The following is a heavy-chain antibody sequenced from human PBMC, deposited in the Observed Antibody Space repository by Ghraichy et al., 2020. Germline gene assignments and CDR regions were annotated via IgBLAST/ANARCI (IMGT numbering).Heavy chain of an antibody. V-gene: IGHV4-4*07. CDR2: IYTSGST. D-gene: IGHD5-18*01. Sequence: SQTLSLTCTVSGGSISSYYWSWIRQPAGKGLEWIGRIYTSGSTNYNPSLKSRVTMSVDTSKNQFSLKLSSVTAADTAVYYCARDLFVDTAMLGGYYYFDYWGQGTLVTVSS. J-gene: IGHJ4*02. CDR3: ARDLFVDTAMLGGYYYFDY. CDR1: GGSISSYY.